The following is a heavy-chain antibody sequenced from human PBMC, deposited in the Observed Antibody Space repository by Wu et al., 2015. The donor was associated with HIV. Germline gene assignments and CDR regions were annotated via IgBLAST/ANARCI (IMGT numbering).Heavy chain of an antibody. J-gene: IGHJ6*02. CDR2: IIPIFGTA. CDR1: GGTFSSYA. D-gene: IGHD3-10*01. V-gene: IGHV1-69*05. Sequence: QVQLVQSGAEVKKPGSSVKVSCKASGGTFSSYAISWVRQAPGQGLEWMGGIIPIFGTANYAQKFQGRVTITTDESTSTAYMELSSLRSEDTAVYYCARVSSRITMVRETHYYYYGMDVWGQGTTVTVSS. CDR3: ARVSSRITMVRETHYYYYGMDV.